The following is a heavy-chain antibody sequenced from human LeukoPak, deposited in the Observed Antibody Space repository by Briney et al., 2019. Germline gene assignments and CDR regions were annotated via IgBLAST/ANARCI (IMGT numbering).Heavy chain of an antibody. Sequence: SETLSLTCTVSGGSISSYYWSWIRQPPGKGLEWIGYIYYSGSTNYNPSLKSRVTISVDTSKNQFSLKLSSVTAADTAVYYCARFTHDYGDYGVDYWGQGTLVTVSS. CDR1: GGSISSYY. CDR3: ARFTHDYGDYGVDY. D-gene: IGHD4-17*01. V-gene: IGHV4-59*01. CDR2: IYYSGST. J-gene: IGHJ4*02.